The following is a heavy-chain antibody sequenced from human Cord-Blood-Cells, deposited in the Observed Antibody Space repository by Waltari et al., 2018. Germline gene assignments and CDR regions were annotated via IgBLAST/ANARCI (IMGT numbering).Heavy chain of an antibody. D-gene: IGHD3-10*01. CDR2: IYCRGGN. Sequence: QVQLQESGPGLVKPSETLSLTCTVSGGSISSYYWSWIRQPPGKGLEWIGYIYCRGGNNHNPPPKGRGNQFVNTSKNPFSLKLSSVTAAGTGVYFWSGVCPHYLSLVRYFDYWGQGTLVTVSS. CDR3: SGVCPHYLSLVRYFDY. J-gene: IGHJ4*02. CDR1: GGSISSYY. V-gene: IGHV4-59*01.